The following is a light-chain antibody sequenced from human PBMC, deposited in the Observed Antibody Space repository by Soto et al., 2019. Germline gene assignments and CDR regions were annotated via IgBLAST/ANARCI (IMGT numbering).Light chain of an antibody. CDR3: QQYNSYSRT. CDR1: QSISSW. J-gene: IGKJ1*01. V-gene: IGKV1-5*03. Sequence: SXSVGDRVTITCRASQSISSWLSWYQQKPGKAPKLLIYKASSLESGAPSRFSGSGSGTEFNLTISSLQPDDFATYYCQQYNSYSRTFGQGTKVDIK. CDR2: KAS.